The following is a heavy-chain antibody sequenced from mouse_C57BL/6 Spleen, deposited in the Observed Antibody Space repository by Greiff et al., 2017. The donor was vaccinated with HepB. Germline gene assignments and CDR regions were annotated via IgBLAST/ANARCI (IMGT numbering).Heavy chain of an antibody. V-gene: IGHV1-72*01. CDR1: GYTFTSYW. D-gene: IGHD1-1*01. CDR3: ATHYGSSRGYWYFDV. CDR2: IDPNSGGT. J-gene: IGHJ1*03. Sequence: QVQLKQPGAELVKPGASVKLSCKASGYTFTSYWMHWVKQRPGRGLEWIGRIDPNSGGTKYNEKFKSKATLTVDKPSSTAYMQLSSLTSEDSAVYYCATHYGSSRGYWYFDVWGTGTTVTVSS.